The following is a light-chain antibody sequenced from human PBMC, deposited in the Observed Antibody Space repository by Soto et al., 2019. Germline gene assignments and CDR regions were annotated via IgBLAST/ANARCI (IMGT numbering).Light chain of an antibody. CDR3: QHYANWPLT. J-gene: IGKJ4*01. CDR1: QSINSD. CDR2: GAS. Sequence: EIVMTQSPAALSVSPGETTRLSCRASQSINSDVAWYQQKVGQTPRLLIHGASTRATGVPARFSGSASGTEFTLTITSLQSEDFAVYYCQHYANWPLTFGGGTKVDI. V-gene: IGKV3-15*01.